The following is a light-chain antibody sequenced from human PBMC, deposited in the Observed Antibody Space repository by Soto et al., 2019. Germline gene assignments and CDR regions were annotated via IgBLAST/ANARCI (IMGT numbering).Light chain of an antibody. CDR3: SSYTSSSTLFV. J-gene: IGLJ1*01. CDR1: SXDIGSYNR. Sequence: QSVLTQPASVSGSPGQSVTISCTGTSXDIGSYNRVSWYQQHPGKAPKLIIYEVTDRPSGVSNRFSGSKSGNTASLTISGLQAEDEAEYYCSSYTSSSTLFVFGTGTKVTVL. V-gene: IGLV2-14*01. CDR2: EVT.